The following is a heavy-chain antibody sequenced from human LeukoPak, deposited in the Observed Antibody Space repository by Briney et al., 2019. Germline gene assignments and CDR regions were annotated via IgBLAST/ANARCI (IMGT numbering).Heavy chain of an antibody. CDR1: GFTFSSSA. CDR3: AKEARSYGYYFDY. CDR2: ISGSSGSA. V-gene: IGHV3-23*01. J-gene: IGHJ4*02. D-gene: IGHD5-18*01. Sequence: QPGGSLRLSCAASGFTFSSSAMSWVRQAPGKGLEWVSAISGSSGSAYCADSVKGLFTVSRDNSKNTLYLQMNSLRAEDTAVYYCAKEARSYGYYFDYWGQGTLVTVSS.